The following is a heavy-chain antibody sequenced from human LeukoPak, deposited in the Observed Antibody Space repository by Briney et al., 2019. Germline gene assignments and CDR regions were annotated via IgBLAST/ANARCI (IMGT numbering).Heavy chain of an antibody. J-gene: IGHJ4*02. CDR2: FDPEDGET. Sequence: ASVKVSCKVSGYTLTELSMHWVRQAPGKGLEWMGGFDPEDGETIYAQKFQGRVTMTEDTSTDTAYMELSSLRSEDTAVYYCARASHYDSSGYYYADFDYWGQGTLVTVSS. V-gene: IGHV1-24*01. CDR1: GYTLTELS. D-gene: IGHD3-22*01. CDR3: ARASHYDSSGYYYADFDY.